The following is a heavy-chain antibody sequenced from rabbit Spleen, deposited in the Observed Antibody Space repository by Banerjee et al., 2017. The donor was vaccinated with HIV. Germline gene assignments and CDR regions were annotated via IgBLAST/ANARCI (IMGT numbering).Heavy chain of an antibody. D-gene: IGHD2-1*01. CDR1: GFSFSARDV. J-gene: IGHJ3*01. V-gene: IGHV1S7*01. CDR2: IYTAGGST. Sequence: QQPVESGGGLVKPGASLTLTCKASGFSFSARDVMCWVRQAPGKGLEWIGLIYTAGGSTDYASWVNGRFTISSDNAQNTVHLQMNSLTAADTATYFCARARDTYDDVGDYARLDLWGPGTLVTVS. CDR3: ARARDTYDDVGDYARLDL.